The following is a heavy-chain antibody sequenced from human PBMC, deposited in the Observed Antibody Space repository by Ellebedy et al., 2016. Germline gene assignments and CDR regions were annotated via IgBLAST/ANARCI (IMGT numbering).Heavy chain of an antibody. Sequence: ASVKVSCKASGYTFTSYDINWVRQATGQGFEWMGWMNPNSGNTGYAQKFQGRVTMTRNTSISTAYMELSSLRSEDTAVYYCARIGSGIDWFDPWGQGTLVTVSS. J-gene: IGHJ5*02. V-gene: IGHV1-8*01. D-gene: IGHD3-10*01. CDR3: ARIGSGIDWFDP. CDR1: GYTFTSYD. CDR2: MNPNSGNT.